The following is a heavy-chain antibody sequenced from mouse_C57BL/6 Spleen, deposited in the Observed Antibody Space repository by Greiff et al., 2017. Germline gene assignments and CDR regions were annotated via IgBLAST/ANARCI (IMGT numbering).Heavy chain of an antibody. D-gene: IGHD1-1*01. V-gene: IGHV1-54*01. CDR2: INPGSGGT. J-gene: IGHJ1*03. Sequence: QVQLQQSGAELVRPGTSVKVSCKASGYAFTNYLIEWVKQRPGQGLEWIGVINPGSGGTNYNEKFKGKATLTADKSSSPAYMQLSSLTSEDSAVYFCARGYYGLDVWGTGTTVTVSS. CDR3: ARGYYGLDV. CDR1: GYAFTNYL.